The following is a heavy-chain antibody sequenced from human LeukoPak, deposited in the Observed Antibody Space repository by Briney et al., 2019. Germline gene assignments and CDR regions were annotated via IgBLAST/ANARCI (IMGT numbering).Heavy chain of an antibody. CDR3: ARLKSGSSGWYPDVFDI. CDR1: GYSFTGYW. Sequence: GESLKISCKGSGYSFTGYWIGWVRQMPGKGLECLGIIYPGDSHTRYSPSFQGQVTISADKSISTAYLQWSSLKASDTAMYYCARLKSGSSGWYPDVFDIWAQGTMVTVSS. D-gene: IGHD6-19*01. V-gene: IGHV5-51*01. CDR2: IYPGDSHT. J-gene: IGHJ3*02.